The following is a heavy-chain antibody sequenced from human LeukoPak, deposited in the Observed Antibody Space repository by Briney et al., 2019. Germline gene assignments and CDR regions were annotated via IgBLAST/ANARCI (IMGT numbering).Heavy chain of an antibody. Sequence: PSETLSLTCTVSGASSSSYYWSWVRQAPGKGLEWVSGISGGGGSTYYADSVKGRFTISRDNSQNTLYLQMNSLRADDTAVYYCAKSSSGYDLLNFDSWGQGTLVTVSS. CDR2: ISGGGGST. D-gene: IGHD5-12*01. CDR3: AKSSSGYDLLNFDS. J-gene: IGHJ4*02. CDR1: GASSSSYY. V-gene: IGHV3-23*01.